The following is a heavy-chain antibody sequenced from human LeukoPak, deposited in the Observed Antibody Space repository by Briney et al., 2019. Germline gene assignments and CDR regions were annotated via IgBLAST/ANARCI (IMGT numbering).Heavy chain of an antibody. CDR1: GYTFTGYY. CDR2: INPNSGGT. D-gene: IGHD1-1*01. J-gene: IGHJ3*02. Sequence: ASVKVSCKASGYTFTGYYMHWVRQVPGQGLEWMGRINPNSGGTNYAQKFQGRVTMTRDTSISTAYMELNRLRSDDTAMYYCAITTGTDAFDIWGQGTMVTVSS. CDR3: AITTGTDAFDI. V-gene: IGHV1-2*06.